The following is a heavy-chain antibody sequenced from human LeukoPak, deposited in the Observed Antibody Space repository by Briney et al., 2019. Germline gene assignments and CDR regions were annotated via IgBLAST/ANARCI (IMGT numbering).Heavy chain of an antibody. CDR3: AKTRPLPVTPPGYFDY. CDR2: ISGSGGST. V-gene: IGHV3-23*01. J-gene: IGHJ4*02. CDR1: GFTFSSYA. D-gene: IGHD4-17*01. Sequence: GSLRLSCAASGFTFSSYAMSWVRQAPGKGLEWISAISGSGGSTYYADSVKGRFTISRDNSKNTLYLQMNSLRAEDTAVYYCAKTRPLPVTPPGYFDYWGQGTLVTVTS.